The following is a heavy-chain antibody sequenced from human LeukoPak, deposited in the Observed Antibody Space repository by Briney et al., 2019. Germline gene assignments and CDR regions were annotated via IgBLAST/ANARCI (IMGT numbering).Heavy chain of an antibody. J-gene: IGHJ6*02. D-gene: IGHD2-15*01. Sequence: PSETLSLTCTVSGGSISSGDYYWSWIRQPPGKGLEWIGEIYHSGSTNYNPSLKSRVTISVDKSKNQFSLKLSSVTAADTAVYYCARVVVVAATGGMDVWGQGTTVTVSS. CDR2: IYHSGST. CDR3: ARVVVVAATGGMDV. CDR1: GGSISSGDYY. V-gene: IGHV4-39*07.